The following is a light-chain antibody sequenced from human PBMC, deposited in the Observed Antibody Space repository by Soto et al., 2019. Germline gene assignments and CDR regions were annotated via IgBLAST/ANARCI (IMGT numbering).Light chain of an antibody. V-gene: IGKV3D-20*02. CDR2: STS. CDR3: QQRNVWPPVT. Sequence: EIGLTQSPGTLSLSPGERATLSCRASQSVSSSYLAWYQQKSGQAPRLLIYSTSSRATGSPDRFSGSGSGTDFTLTISRLEPEDFAVYYCQQRNVWPPVTFGQGTRLEIK. CDR1: QSVSSSY. J-gene: IGKJ5*01.